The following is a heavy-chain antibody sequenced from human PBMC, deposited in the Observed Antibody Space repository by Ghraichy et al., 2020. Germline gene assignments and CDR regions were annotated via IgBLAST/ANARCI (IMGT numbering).Heavy chain of an antibody. Sequence: LTCAASGFTFSSYSLSCVRQAPGKGLEWVSSISSTSTYIYNADSVRGRFTISRDNAKNSLYLLMNSLTAENTSVYYCTRGKVATTTPYSFDYWGQVTLVTVSS. J-gene: IGHJ4*02. CDR3: TRGKVATTTPYSFDY. D-gene: IGHD1-26*01. V-gene: IGHV3-21*01. CDR1: GFTFSSYS. CDR2: ISSTSTYI.